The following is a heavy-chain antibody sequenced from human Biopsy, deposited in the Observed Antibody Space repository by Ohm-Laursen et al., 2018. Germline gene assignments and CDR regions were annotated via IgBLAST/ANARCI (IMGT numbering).Heavy chain of an antibody. D-gene: IGHD3-16*01. CDR3: WREQKLGPAKACYSDP. V-gene: IGHV4-31*03. CDR1: GASVKTSGYF. CDR2: ISYNERT. Sequence: SQTLSLTCCVSGASVKTSGYFWAWIRQRPGKGLEWIGYISYNERTHYNPSLTSRLAISFDTSNNRISLQLRSVSVADTAVYYCWREQKLGPAKACYSDPWARAPRSLSP. J-gene: IGHJ2*01.